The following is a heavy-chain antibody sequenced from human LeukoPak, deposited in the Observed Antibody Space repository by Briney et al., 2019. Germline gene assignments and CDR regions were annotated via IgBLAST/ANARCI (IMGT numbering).Heavy chain of an antibody. J-gene: IGHJ4*02. CDR1: GFTVSSNY. CDR3: ARGRRRDGYTTRDY. Sequence: GSLRLSCAPSGFTVSSNYMSWIRQPPGKGLEWIGEINHSGSTNYNPSLKSRVTISVDTSKNQFSLKLSFVTAADTAVYYCARGRRRDGYTTRDYWGQGTLVTVSS. CDR2: INHSGST. V-gene: IGHV4-34*01. D-gene: IGHD5-24*01.